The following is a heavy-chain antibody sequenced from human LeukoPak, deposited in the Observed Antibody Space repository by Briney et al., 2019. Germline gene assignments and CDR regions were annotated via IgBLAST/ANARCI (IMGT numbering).Heavy chain of an antibody. CDR2: IYYSGST. Sequence: SETLSLTCTVSGGSISSYYWSWIRQPPGKGLEWIGYIYYSGSTNYNPSLKSRVTISVDTSKNQFSLKLSSVTAADTAVYYCAMSIKGVSGDYWGQGTLVTVSS. CDR1: GGSISSYY. V-gene: IGHV4-59*01. J-gene: IGHJ4*02. CDR3: AMSIKGVSGDY. D-gene: IGHD6-6*01.